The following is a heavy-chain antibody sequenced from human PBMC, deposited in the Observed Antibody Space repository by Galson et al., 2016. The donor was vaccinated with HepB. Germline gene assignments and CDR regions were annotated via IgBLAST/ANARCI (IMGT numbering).Heavy chain of an antibody. V-gene: IGHV1-3*01. J-gene: IGHJ3*02. CDR1: GYTVTSQA. CDR3: SRWDLVHAFDI. D-gene: IGHD3-10*01. Sequence: SVKVSCKASGYTVTSQAMHWVRQAPGQRLEWMGWINAGNGNTKYSQKFQGRVTFTRDTSANTAYMELSSLRSEDTALYYCSRWDLVHAFDIWGQGTMATVSS. CDR2: INAGNGNT.